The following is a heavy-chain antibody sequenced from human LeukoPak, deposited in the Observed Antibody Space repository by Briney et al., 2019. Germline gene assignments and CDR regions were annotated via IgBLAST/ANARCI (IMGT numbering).Heavy chain of an antibody. D-gene: IGHD6-6*01. CDR1: GGTFSSYA. Sequence: GASVKVSCKASGGTFSSYAISWVRQAPGQGLEWMGRIIPILGIANYAQKFQGRVTITADKSTSTAYMELSSLRAEDTAFYYCATDIGAGIAAPRDWGQGTLVTVSS. V-gene: IGHV1-69*04. J-gene: IGHJ4*02. CDR2: IIPILGIA. CDR3: ATDIGAGIAAPRD.